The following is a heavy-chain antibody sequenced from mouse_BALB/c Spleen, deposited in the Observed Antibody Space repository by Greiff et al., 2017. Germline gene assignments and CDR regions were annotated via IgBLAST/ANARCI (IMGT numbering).Heavy chain of an antibody. CDR1: GYTFTDYE. V-gene: IGHV1-15*01. CDR2: IDPETGGT. D-gene: IGHD1-1*01. Sequence: QVHVKQSGAELVRPGASVTLSCKASGYTFTDYEMHWVKQTPVHGLEWIGAIDPETGGTAYNQKFKGKATLTADKSSSTAYMELRSLTSEDSAVYYCTRGVYYGSSLGYFDYWGQGTTLTVSS. CDR3: TRGVYYGSSLGYFDY. J-gene: IGHJ2*01.